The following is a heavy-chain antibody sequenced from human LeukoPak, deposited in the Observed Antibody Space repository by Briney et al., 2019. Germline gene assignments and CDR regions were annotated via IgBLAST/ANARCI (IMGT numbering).Heavy chain of an antibody. J-gene: IGHJ6*02. CDR2: ISGGSEDT. CDR3: ARTIAQYSNSWLYFYYGLDV. CDR1: GFTLGSYA. D-gene: IGHD6-13*01. Sequence: GGSLRLSCTASGFTLGSYAMSWVRQAPGKGLEWVSSISGGSEDTYYADSVKGRFTISRDNSKRTLNLQLNSLRAEDTAVYYCARTIAQYSNSWLYFYYGLDVWGQGTTVTVSS. V-gene: IGHV3-23*01.